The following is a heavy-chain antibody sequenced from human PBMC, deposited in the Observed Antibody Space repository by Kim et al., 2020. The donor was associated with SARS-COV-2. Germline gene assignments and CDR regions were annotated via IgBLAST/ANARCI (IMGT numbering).Heavy chain of an antibody. CDR3: ARGRWELPY. CDR2: GGT. D-gene: IGHD1-26*01. Sequence: GGTTANPSLKSQVTISVDTANTQVSLTLSSVTAADTAVYYCARGRWELPYWGQGTLVTVSS. V-gene: IGHV4-59*09. J-gene: IGHJ4*02.